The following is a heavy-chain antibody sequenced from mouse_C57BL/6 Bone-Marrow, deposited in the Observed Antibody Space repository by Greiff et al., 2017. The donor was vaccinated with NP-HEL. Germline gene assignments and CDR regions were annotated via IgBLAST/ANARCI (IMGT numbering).Heavy chain of an antibody. CDR3: AITTVVAGDAMDY. CDR2: LWGGGST. Sequence: VMLVESGPGLVAPSQSLSITCTVSGFSLTSYGVDWVRQPPGKGLEWLGVLWGGGSTNYNSALMSRLSISKDNSKSQVFLKMNSLQTDDTAMYYCAITTVVAGDAMDYWGQGTSVTVSS. J-gene: IGHJ4*01. CDR1: GFSLTSYG. D-gene: IGHD1-1*01. V-gene: IGHV2-9*01.